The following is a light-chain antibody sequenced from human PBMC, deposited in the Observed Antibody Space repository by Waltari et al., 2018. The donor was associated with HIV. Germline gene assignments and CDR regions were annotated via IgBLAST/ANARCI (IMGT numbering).Light chain of an antibody. CDR3: CSYAGSRV. CDR1: DSDVGSYNL. CDR2: EVN. J-gene: IGLJ2*01. V-gene: IGLV2-23*02. Sequence: QSALTQPAPVSGSPGQSITISCTGTDSDVGSYNLVSWYQQHPSKAPTLIIYEVNKRPSGVSNRFFGSKSGNMASLTISGLQAEDEADYYCCSYAGSRVFGGGTKLTVL.